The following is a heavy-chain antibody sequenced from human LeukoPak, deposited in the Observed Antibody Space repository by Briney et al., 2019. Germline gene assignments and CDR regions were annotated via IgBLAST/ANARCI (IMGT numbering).Heavy chain of an antibody. CDR2: INPNSGGT. CDR1: GYTFTGYY. Sequence: ASVKVSCKASGYTFTGYYMHWVRQAPGQGLEWMGWINPNSGGTNYAQKFQGRVTMTRDTSISTAYMELSRLRSDDTAVYYCARTGRTSLRYIITGTTWPFDYWGQGTLVTVSS. CDR3: ARTGRTSLRYIITGTTWPFDY. J-gene: IGHJ4*02. V-gene: IGHV1-2*02. D-gene: IGHD1-20*01.